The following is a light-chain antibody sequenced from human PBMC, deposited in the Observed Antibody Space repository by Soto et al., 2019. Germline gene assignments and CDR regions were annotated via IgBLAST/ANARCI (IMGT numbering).Light chain of an antibody. CDR2: EVY. Sequence: QSALTQPPSASGSPGQSVTISCTGTSSDVGGYKYVSWYQQHPGKAPKLMIFEVYKRPSGVPDRFSGSKSGNTASLTVSGLQAEDEADYYCQSYDSSLSGSVVFGGGTKLTVL. J-gene: IGLJ2*01. CDR1: SSDVGGYKY. CDR3: QSYDSSLSGSVV. V-gene: IGLV2-8*01.